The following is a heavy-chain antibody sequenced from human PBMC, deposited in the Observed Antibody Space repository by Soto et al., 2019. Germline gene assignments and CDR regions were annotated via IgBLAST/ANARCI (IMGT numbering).Heavy chain of an antibody. J-gene: IGHJ4*02. CDR2: IDVSGST. D-gene: IGHD2-8*02. V-gene: IGHV4-30-2*01. Sequence: PSETLSLTCAVSGYSISTGFSWSWIRQPLGKGLQWMGYIDVSGSTYYNPSLKSRVTISIDRSKNRFSLNLNSVTAADTAMFYCARVNGGVLDYWGQGTLVTVSS. CDR1: GYSISTGFS. CDR3: ARVNGGVLDY.